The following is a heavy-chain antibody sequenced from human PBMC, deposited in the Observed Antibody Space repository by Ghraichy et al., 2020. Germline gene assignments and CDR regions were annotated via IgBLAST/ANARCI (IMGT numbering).Heavy chain of an antibody. CDR3: ARDYFEDDSGHYWWWADF. V-gene: IGHV3-11*05. CDR2: ISHSSTYK. D-gene: IGHD3-3*01. Sequence: GESLNISCAASGFRFNDFYMSWFRQAPGKGLEWIAYISHSSTYKNYADSVKGRFTVSRDNFRDILYLQMDGLRAEDTAVYYCARDYFEDDSGHYWWWADFSGQGALVTVSS. J-gene: IGHJ4*02. CDR1: GFRFNDFY.